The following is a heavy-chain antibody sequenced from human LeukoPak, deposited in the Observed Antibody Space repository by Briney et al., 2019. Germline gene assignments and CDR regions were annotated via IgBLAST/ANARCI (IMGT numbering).Heavy chain of an antibody. CDR1: GFRVSDYY. V-gene: IGHV3-66*03. J-gene: IGHJ5*02. CDR3: ARDRAANQDWVEFDP. CDR2: IRDSGEA. Sequence: GGSLRLSCAVSGFRVSDYYVSWVRQAPGKGLEWVGLIRDSGEAFYADFARGRFAISRDESENTLYLQMNSLRVEDTAVYFCARDRAANQDWVEFDPWGQGTPVIVSS. D-gene: IGHD3/OR15-3a*01.